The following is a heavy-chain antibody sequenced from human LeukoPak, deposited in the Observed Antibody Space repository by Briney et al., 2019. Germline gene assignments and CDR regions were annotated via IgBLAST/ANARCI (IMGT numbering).Heavy chain of an antibody. V-gene: IGHV4-59*01. CDR2: IHYTGST. CDR1: GGSISTYY. D-gene: IGHD2-21*02. Sequence: SETLSLTCTVSGGSISTYYWSWIRQPPGKGLEWIGYIHYTGSTDYNPSLKSRLTIPLDTSKNQFSLRLSSVTAADTAVYYCTRAPCGDCYHDYWGQGTLVTVSS. J-gene: IGHJ4*02. CDR3: TRAPCGDCYHDY.